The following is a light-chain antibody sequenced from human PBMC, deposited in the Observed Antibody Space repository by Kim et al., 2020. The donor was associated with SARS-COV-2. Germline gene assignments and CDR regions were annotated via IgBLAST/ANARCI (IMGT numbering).Light chain of an antibody. CDR3: KQYSSYYT. J-gene: IGKJ2*01. V-gene: IGKV1-5*01. Sequence: ASEGDRATITCRASQSISNWLAWCQQKLGKAPKHLINDVSNLQSAVPSRFGGSGSGTEFTLTIGSLQPDNFATYYCKQYSSYYTFGQGTKLE. CDR1: QSISNW. CDR2: DVS.